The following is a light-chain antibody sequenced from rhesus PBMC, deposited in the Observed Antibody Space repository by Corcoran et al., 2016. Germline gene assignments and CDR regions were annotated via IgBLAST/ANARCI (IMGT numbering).Light chain of an antibody. CDR1: QSISSW. V-gene: IGKV1-22*01. CDR3: LQYSSSPFT. J-gene: IGKJ3*01. Sequence: DIQMTQSPSSLSASVGDTVTITCRASQSISSWLDWYQQKPGKAPKHLNYKASSLQSGVPSRFSGSGSETDFTLTISSLQPEDFATYSCLQYSSSPFTFGPGTKLDIK. CDR2: KAS.